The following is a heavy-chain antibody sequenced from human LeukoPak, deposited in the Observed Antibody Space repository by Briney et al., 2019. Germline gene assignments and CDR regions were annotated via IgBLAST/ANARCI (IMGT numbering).Heavy chain of an antibody. D-gene: IGHD6-13*01. CDR2: IYYSGST. CDR3: ARQRADSSSWDDENWFDP. Sequence: PSETLSLTCTVSGGSISSYHWSWIRQPPGKGLEWIGYIYYSGSTNYNPSLKSRVTISADTSKYQFSLKLSSVTAADTAVYYCARQRADSSSWDDENWFDPWGQGTLVTVSS. J-gene: IGHJ5*02. CDR1: GGSISSYH. V-gene: IGHV4-59*08.